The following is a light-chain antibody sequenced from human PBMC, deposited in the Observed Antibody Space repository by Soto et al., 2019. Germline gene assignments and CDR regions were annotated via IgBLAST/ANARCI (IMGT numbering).Light chain of an antibody. CDR1: QSVSSN. V-gene: IGKV3D-15*01. CDR3: QQYNNWPPFT. CDR2: GAS. J-gene: IGKJ3*01. Sequence: EIVMTQSPATLSVSPGERATLSCRASQSVSSNLAWYQQKPGQAPRLLIYGASTRATGIPARFSGSGSRTEFTLNISSLQSEDFAVYYCQQYNNWPPFTFGPGTKVHIK.